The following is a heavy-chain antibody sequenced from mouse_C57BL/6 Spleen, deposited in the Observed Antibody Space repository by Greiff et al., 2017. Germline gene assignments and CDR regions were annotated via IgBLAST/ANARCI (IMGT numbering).Heavy chain of an antibody. V-gene: IGHV1-53*01. Sequence: QVQLKQPGTELVKPGASVKLSCKASGYTFTSYWMHWVKQRPGQGLEWIGNINPSNGGTNYNEKFKSKATLTVDKSSSTAYMQLSSLTSEDSAVYYCAREAGSSYAMDYWGQGTSVTVSS. CDR2: INPSNGGT. CDR1: GYTFTSYW. D-gene: IGHD1-1*01. J-gene: IGHJ4*01. CDR3: AREAGSSYAMDY.